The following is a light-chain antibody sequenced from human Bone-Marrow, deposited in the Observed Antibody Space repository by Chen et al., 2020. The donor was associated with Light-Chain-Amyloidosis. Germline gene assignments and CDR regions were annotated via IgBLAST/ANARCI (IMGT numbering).Light chain of an antibody. CDR2: DDS. V-gene: IGLV3-21*02. J-gene: IGLJ3*02. CDR3: QVWDRSSDRPV. CDR1: NIGSTS. Sequence: SYVLPQPSSVPVAPGQTATIARGGNNIGSTSVHWYQQTPGQAPLLVVYDDSDRPSGIPERLSGSNSGNTATLTISRVEAGDEADYYCQVWDRSSDRPVFGGGTKLTVL.